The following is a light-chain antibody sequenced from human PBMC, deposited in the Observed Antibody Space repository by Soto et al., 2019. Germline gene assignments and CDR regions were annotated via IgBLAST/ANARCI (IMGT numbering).Light chain of an antibody. CDR3: QQYGSSPPIT. CDR1: ESVRSSY. J-gene: IGKJ5*01. CDR2: GAS. Sequence: IVLTQSPGTLSLSPGERATVSCRASESVRSSYLAWYQQKGGQAPRLLIYGASSRATGIPDRFSGSGSGTDFTLTINRLEPEDFAVYYCQQYGSSPPITFGQGTRLEIK. V-gene: IGKV3-20*01.